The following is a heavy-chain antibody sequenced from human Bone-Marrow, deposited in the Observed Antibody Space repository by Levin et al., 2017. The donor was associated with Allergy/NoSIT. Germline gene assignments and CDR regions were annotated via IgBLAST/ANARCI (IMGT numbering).Heavy chain of an antibody. J-gene: IGHJ3*02. CDR2: IYYSGST. CDR1: GGSVSSGSYY. D-gene: IGHD3-9*01. CDR3: ARDQGDILTGNNRWGAFDI. Sequence: SETLSLTCTVSGGSVSSGSYYWSWIRQPPGKGLEWIGYIYYSGSTNYNPSLKSRVTISVDTSKNQFSLKLSSVTAADTAVYYCARDQGDILTGNNRWGAFDIWGQGTMVTVSS. V-gene: IGHV4-61*01.